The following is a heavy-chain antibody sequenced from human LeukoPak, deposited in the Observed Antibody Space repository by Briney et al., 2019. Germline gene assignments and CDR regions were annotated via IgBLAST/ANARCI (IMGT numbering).Heavy chain of an antibody. CDR3: ARAVYCRGDCRYFDY. D-gene: IGHD2-21*02. Sequence: PGGSLRLSCAASGFTVSSNYMSWVRQAPGNGLEWVSVIYSGGSTYYADSVKGRFTISRDNSKNTLYLQMNSLRAEDTAVYYCARAVYCRGDCRYFDYWGQGTLVTVSS. J-gene: IGHJ4*02. CDR1: GFTVSSNY. V-gene: IGHV3-66*01. CDR2: IYSGGST.